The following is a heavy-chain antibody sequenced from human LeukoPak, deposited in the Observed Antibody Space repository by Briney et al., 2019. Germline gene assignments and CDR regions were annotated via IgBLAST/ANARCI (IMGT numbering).Heavy chain of an antibody. D-gene: IGHD2-2*01. V-gene: IGHV4-34*01. Sequence: PETLSLTCAVHGGSLSAYYWSWIRQPLGKGLEWIGEIIHSVNTNYNPSPESRVTISVDTSKNQFTLKLSSVTAADTAVNYCARGRGDIVEVPAAVREPAFHYWGQGTLVTVPS. CDR2: IIHSVNT. CDR3: ARGRGDIVEVPAAVREPAFHY. J-gene: IGHJ4*02. CDR1: GGSLSAYY.